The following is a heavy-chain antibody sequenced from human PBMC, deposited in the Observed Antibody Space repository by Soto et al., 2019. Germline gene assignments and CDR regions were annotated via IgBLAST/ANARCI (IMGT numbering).Heavy chain of an antibody. D-gene: IGHD4-17*01. CDR2: IQSGGPT. CDR3: ARVKGLYGDYVSWFDP. V-gene: IGHV3-66*01. J-gene: IGHJ5*02. Sequence: GGSLRLSCAASGFTVSSKYMSWARQAPGKGLEWVSLIQSGGPTYYADSVKGRFTISRDNSENTVHLQMNSLRAEDTAVYYCARVKGLYGDYVSWFDPWGQGTLVNAPQ. CDR1: GFTVSSKY.